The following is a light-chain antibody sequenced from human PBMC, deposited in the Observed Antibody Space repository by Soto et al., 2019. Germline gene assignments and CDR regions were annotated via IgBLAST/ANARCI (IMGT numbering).Light chain of an antibody. CDR3: SSYTSSSTSDVV. CDR1: SSDVGGYNY. J-gene: IGLJ2*01. CDR2: DVS. Sequence: QSVLTQPASVSGSPGQSITISCTGTSSDVGGYNYVSWYQQHPGKAPKLMIYDVSNRPSGVSNRVSGSKSGNTASLTISGLQAEDEADYYCSSYTSSSTSDVVFGGGTQLTVL. V-gene: IGLV2-14*01.